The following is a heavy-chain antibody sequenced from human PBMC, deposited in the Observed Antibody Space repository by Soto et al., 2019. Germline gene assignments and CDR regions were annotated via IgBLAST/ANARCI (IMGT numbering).Heavy chain of an antibody. J-gene: IGHJ4*02. CDR3: ARGGCSSTSCYGKGFDY. CDR2: IIPILGIA. V-gene: IGHV1-69*02. D-gene: IGHD2-2*01. Sequence: QVQLVQSGAEVKKPGSSVKVSCKASGGTFSSYTISWVRQAPGQGLEWMGRIIPILGIANYAQKFQGRVTITADKSTSTAYMELSSLRSEDTAVYYCARGGCSSTSCYGKGFDYWGQGPLVTVSS. CDR1: GGTFSSYT.